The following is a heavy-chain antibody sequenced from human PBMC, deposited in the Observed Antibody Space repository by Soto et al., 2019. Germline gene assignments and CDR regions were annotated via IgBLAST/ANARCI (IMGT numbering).Heavy chain of an antibody. CDR2: ISYDGSNK. Sequence: PGGSLRLSCAASGFTFSSYGMHWVRQAPGKGLEWVAVISYDGSNKYYADSVKGRFTISRDNSKNTLCLQMNSLRAEDTAVYYCVTDDYGDYDLDYWGQGTLVTVSS. D-gene: IGHD4-17*01. V-gene: IGHV3-30*03. J-gene: IGHJ4*02. CDR3: VTDDYGDYDLDY. CDR1: GFTFSSYG.